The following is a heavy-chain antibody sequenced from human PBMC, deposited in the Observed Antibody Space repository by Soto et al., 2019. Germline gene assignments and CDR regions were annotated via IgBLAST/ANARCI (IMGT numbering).Heavy chain of an antibody. Sequence: SETLSLTCSVSGDSISTVDYFWSWIRQPPGQALEYIGYIYKSATTYYNPSFESRVAISLDTSKSQFSLNVTSVTAADTAVYFCARGRYCLTGRCFPNWFDSWGQGTLVTSPQ. J-gene: IGHJ5*01. D-gene: IGHD2-15*01. V-gene: IGHV4-30-4*01. CDR1: GDSISTVDYF. CDR3: ARGRYCLTGRCFPNWFDS. CDR2: IYKSATT.